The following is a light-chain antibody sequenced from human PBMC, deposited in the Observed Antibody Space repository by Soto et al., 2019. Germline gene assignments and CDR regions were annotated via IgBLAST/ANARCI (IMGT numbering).Light chain of an antibody. V-gene: IGKV3-11*01. CDR3: QQRSSWIT. CDR2: DSS. J-gene: IGKJ5*01. CDR1: QSVGSY. Sequence: EIVLTQSPATLSLWPGETAILSCRASQSVGSYLSWYQQKPGQAPRLLIYDSSVRAPGIPARFSGSGSGTDFTLTISILEPEDFALYYCQQRSSWITFGQGTRLEIE.